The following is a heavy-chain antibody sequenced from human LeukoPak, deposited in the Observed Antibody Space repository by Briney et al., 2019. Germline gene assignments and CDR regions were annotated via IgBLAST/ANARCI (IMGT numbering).Heavy chain of an antibody. CDR3: ARGGRHDILTGYYIFDY. CDR1: GGTFSSNA. V-gene: IGHV1-69*06. Sequence: EASVKVSCKASGGTFSSNAISWVQQAPGQGLEWMGGIIPIFGTANYAQKFQGRVTITADKSTSTAYMELSSLRSEDTAVYYCARGGRHDILTGYYIFDYWGQGTLVTVSS. D-gene: IGHD3-9*01. J-gene: IGHJ4*02. CDR2: IIPIFGTA.